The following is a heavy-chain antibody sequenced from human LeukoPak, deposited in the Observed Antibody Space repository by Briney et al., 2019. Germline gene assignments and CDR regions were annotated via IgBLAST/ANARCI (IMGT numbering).Heavy chain of an antibody. J-gene: IGHJ4*02. CDR3: ARGEQQLANFDY. Sequence: ASVQVSCKACGGTFSSYAISWVGQAPGQGLEWMGGIIPIFGTANHAQNFPGRVTITADESTSTAYMELSSLRSEDTAVYYSARGEQQLANFDYWGQGTLGTVSS. CDR1: GGTFSSYA. V-gene: IGHV1-69*13. D-gene: IGHD6-13*01. CDR2: IIPIFGTA.